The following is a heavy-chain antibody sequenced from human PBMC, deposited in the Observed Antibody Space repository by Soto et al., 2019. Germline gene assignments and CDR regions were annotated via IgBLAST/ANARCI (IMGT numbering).Heavy chain of an antibody. J-gene: IGHJ5*02. CDR1: GGTFSTLT. Sequence: QVQLVQSEAEVKKPGSSVKVSCKASGGTFSTLTINWVRQAPGQGLEWMGRIIPFFGSAVYAQTFQGRVILSAARSSNTAYMELSSLTSADTAVYYCSGRPDTPLVTETWGQGTLVTVSS. D-gene: IGHD2-21*02. V-gene: IGHV1-69*08. CDR3: SGRPDTPLVTET. CDR2: IIPFFGSA.